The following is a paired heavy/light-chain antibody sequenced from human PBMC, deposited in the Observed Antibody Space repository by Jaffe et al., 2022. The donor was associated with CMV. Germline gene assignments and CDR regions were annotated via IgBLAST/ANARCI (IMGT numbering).Heavy chain of an antibody. D-gene: IGHD4-17*01. CDR2: VIPILGTA. Sequence: QVQLVQSGAEVKKPGSSVNVSCQVSGGTFRSYAINWVRQAPGQGLEWMGRVIPILGTADYAPKFQDRLTITADKSTTTAYLALSSLRSEDSGVYFCARAVIGMTTGNWFDPGGQGTLVTVSS. J-gene: IGHJ5*02. CDR1: GGTFRSYA. CDR3: ARAVIGMTTGNWFDP. V-gene: IGHV1-69*08.
Light chain of an antibody. V-gene: IGKV2-28*01. CDR2: LGS. Sequence: DIVMTQSPLSLPVTPGESASISCRSSQSLLHSNGYNCLDWYVQKPGKSPQILIYLGSSRAPGVPDRFSGSGSGTDFTLTISRVEADDVGVYYCMQALQTPYTFGQGTKLEIK. J-gene: IGKJ2*01. CDR1: QSLLHSNGYNC. CDR3: MQALQTPYT.